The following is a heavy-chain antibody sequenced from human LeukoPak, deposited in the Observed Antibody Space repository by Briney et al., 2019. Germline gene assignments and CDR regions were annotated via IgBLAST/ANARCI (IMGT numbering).Heavy chain of an antibody. CDR1: GFTFSSYS. J-gene: IGHJ4*02. V-gene: IGHV3-21*01. CDR2: ISSSSSYI. CDR3: ARESREPFDY. Sequence: GGSLRLSCAASGFTFSSYSMNWVRQAPGKGLEWVSSISSSSSYIYYADSVKGRFTISRDNARNSLYLQMNSLRAEDTAVYFCARESREPFDYWGQGTLVTVSS. D-gene: IGHD1-26*01.